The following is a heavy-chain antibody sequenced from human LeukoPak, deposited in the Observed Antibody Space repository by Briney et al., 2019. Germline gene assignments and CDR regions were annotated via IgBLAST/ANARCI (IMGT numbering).Heavy chain of an antibody. CDR1: GFTFSSYA. CDR2: ISGSAGST. Sequence: GGSLRLSCAASGFTFSSYAMTWVRQAPGKGLEWVSTISGSAGSTCYADSVKGRFTISGDNSKNTLYLQMNSLRAEDTAVYYCAKGLRYSDYWGQGTLVTVSS. J-gene: IGHJ4*02. V-gene: IGHV3-23*01. D-gene: IGHD4-17*01. CDR3: AKGLRYSDY.